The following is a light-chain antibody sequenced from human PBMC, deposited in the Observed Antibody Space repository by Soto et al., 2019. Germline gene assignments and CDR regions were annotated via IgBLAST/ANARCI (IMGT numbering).Light chain of an antibody. CDR3: QQYNNWPPT. CDR2: GAS. J-gene: IGKJ2*01. V-gene: IGKV3-15*01. Sequence: EIVMTQSPATLSVSPGDRATLSCRASQSVSSNLAWYQQKPGQAPRLLIYGASTRATGIPARLSGSGCGTEFTLTISSLQSEDFAVYYCQQYNNWPPTFGQGTKLEIK. CDR1: QSVSSN.